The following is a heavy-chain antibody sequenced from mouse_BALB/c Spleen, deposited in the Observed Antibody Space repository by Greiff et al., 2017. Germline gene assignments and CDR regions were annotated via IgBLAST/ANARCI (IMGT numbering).Heavy chain of an antibody. CDR2: ISSGGSYT. J-gene: IGHJ4*01. CDR3: ARAPNGNYAMDY. D-gene: IGHD2-1*01. Sequence: DVMLVESGGGLVKPGGSLKLSCAASGFTFSSYAMSWVRQTPEKRLEWVATISSGGSYTYYPDSVKGRFTISRDNAKNTLYLQMSSLRSEDTAMYYCARAPNGNYAMDYWGQGTSVTVSA. V-gene: IGHV5-9-1*01. CDR1: GFTFSSYA.